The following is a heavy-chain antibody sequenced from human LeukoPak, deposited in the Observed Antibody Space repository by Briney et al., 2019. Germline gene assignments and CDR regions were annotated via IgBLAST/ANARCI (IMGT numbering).Heavy chain of an antibody. CDR3: ARDYLPTRDFWSGYYYYYYYYMDV. CDR2: ISAYNGNT. J-gene: IGHJ6*03. V-gene: IGHV1-18*01. D-gene: IGHD3-3*01. CDR1: GYTFTSYG. Sequence: ASVKVSCKASGYTFTSYGISWVRQAPGQGLEWMGWISAYNGNTNYAQKLQGRVTMTTDTSTSTAYMELRSLRSDDTAVYYCARDYLPTRDFWSGYYYYYYYYMDVWGKGTTVTVS.